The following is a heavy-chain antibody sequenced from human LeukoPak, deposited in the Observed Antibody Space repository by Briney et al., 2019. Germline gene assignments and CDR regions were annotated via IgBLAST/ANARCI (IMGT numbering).Heavy chain of an antibody. V-gene: IGHV1-2*02. D-gene: IGHD2-15*01. CDR2: INPNSGGT. J-gene: IGHJ4*02. Sequence: ASVKVSCKASGYTFTGYYMHWVRQAPGQGPEWMGWINPNSGGTNYAQKFQGRVTMTRDTSISTAYMELSRLRSDDTAVYYCARRETLGYCSGGSCYWEDYWGQGTLVTVSS. CDR1: GYTFTGYY. CDR3: ARRETLGYCSGGSCYWEDY.